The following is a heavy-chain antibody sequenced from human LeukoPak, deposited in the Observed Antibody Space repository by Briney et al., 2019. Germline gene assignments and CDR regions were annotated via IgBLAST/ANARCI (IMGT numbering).Heavy chain of an antibody. Sequence: GASVKVSCKASGGTFSSYAISWVRQAPGQGLEWMGRIIPIFGIANYAQKFQGRVTITADKSTSTAYMELSSLRSGDTAVYYCARLHGDYGWYFDLWGRGTLVTVSS. CDR3: ARLHGDYGWYFDL. CDR1: GGTFSSYA. D-gene: IGHD4-17*01. V-gene: IGHV1-69*04. J-gene: IGHJ2*01. CDR2: IIPIFGIA.